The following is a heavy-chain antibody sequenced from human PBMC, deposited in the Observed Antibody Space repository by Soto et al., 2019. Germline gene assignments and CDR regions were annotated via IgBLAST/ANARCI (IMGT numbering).Heavy chain of an antibody. CDR3: ARQRHFNMNWFDP. CDR1: GFTFSSYS. J-gene: IGHJ5*02. Sequence: GGSLRLSCAASGFTFSSYSMNWVRQAPGKGLEWVSSISSSSYIYYADSVKGRFTISRDNAKNSLYLQMNSLRAEDTAVYYCARQRHFNMNWFDPWGQGTLVTVSS. V-gene: IGHV3-21*01. D-gene: IGHD6-25*01. CDR2: ISSSSYI.